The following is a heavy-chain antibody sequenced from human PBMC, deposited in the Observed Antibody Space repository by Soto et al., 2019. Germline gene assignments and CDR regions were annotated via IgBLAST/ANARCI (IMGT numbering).Heavy chain of an antibody. D-gene: IGHD3-22*01. V-gene: IGHV1-2*02. CDR1: GYTFTVYY. Sequence: GASVKVSCTASGYTFTVYYMHWVLQAPGQGLEWMGWINPNSGGTNYAQKFQGRVTMTRDTSISTAYMELSRLRSDDTAVYCCARGFRVYYDSRGYGPWGQGYLVTLYS. CDR3: ARGFRVYYDSRGYGP. J-gene: IGHJ4*02. CDR2: INPNSGGT.